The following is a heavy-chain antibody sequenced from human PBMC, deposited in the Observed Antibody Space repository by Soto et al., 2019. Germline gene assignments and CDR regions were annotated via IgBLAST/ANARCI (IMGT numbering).Heavy chain of an antibody. CDR2: ISGSGSRT. Sequence: EVQLLESGGGLVQRGGSLRLSCSASGFTFGTYAMNWVRQAPGKGLEWVSGISGSGSRTYYADSVKGRFTISRDNSENTVDLQMNSLRADDTVLYYCARRYGSGRYDWFDSWGLGALVTVSS. V-gene: IGHV3-23*01. J-gene: IGHJ5*01. D-gene: IGHD3-10*01. CDR1: GFTFGTYA. CDR3: ARRYGSGRYDWFDS.